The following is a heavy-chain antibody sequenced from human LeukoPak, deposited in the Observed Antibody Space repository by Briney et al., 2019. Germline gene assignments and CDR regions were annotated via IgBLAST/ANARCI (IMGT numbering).Heavy chain of an antibody. J-gene: IGHJ4*02. CDR1: GFTFSSYG. CDR3: AKDRDYGDYDPSTLFDY. Sequence: GGSLRLSCAASGFTFSSYGTHWVRQAPGKGLEWVAFIRYDGSNEYYADSVKGRFTISRDNSKNTLYLQMNSLRAEDTAVYYCAKDRDYGDYDPSTLFDYWGQGILVTVSS. V-gene: IGHV3-30*02. D-gene: IGHD4-17*01. CDR2: IRYDGSNE.